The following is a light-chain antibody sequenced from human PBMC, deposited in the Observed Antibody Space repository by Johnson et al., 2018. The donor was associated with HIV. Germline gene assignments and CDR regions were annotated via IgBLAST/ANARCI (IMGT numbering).Light chain of an antibody. CDR1: SSNIGNNY. V-gene: IGLV1-51*02. Sequence: QSVLTQPPSVSAAPGQKVTISCSGSSSNIGNNYVSWYQQLPGTAPKLLIYENNKRPSGIPDRFSGSKSGTSATLGITGRQTGDEADYYCGTWDSSLNAYVFGAATKVAVL. CDR2: ENN. J-gene: IGLJ1*01. CDR3: GTWDSSLNAYV.